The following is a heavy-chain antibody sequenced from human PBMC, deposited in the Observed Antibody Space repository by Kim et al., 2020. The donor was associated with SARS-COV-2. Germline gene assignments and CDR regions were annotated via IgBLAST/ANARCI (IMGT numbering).Heavy chain of an antibody. Sequence: GGSLRLSCAASGFSFGDYYMSWIRQAPGKGPEWVSYISSASSYTKYADSVKGRFTISRDNAKKSLYLQMNSLRAEDTAVYYCARDYRLGIDPYYFDYWG. CDR3: ARDYRLGIDPYYFDY. J-gene: IGHJ4*01. V-gene: IGHV3-11*05. D-gene: IGHD1-20*01. CDR2: ISSASSYT. CDR1: GFSFGDYY.